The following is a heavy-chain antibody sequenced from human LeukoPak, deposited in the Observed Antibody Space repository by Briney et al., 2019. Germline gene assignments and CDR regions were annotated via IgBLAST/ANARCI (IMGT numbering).Heavy chain of an antibody. V-gene: IGHV1-8*02. D-gene: IGHD6-13*01. Sequence: GASVKVSCKASGDTFIINDINWVRQATGQGLEWMGWMNPNSGNTGYAQKFQGRVTMTRNISITTAYMELTDLRSEDTAAYYCARVTAAGTWTFDIWGQGTTVTVSS. CDR1: GDTFIIND. CDR3: ARVTAAGTWTFDI. J-gene: IGHJ3*02. CDR2: MNPNSGNT.